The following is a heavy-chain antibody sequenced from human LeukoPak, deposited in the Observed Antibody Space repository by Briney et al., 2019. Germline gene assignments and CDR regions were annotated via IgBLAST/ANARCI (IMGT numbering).Heavy chain of an antibody. CDR3: ARGDYDILTGYPDHFDY. V-gene: IGHV1-18*01. D-gene: IGHD3-9*01. J-gene: IGHJ4*02. Sequence: ASVKVSCKASGYTFTSYGISWVRQAPGQGLEWMGWISAYNGNTNYAQKLQGRATMTTDTSTSTAYMELRSLRSDDTAVYYCARGDYDILTGYPDHFDYWGQGTLVTVSS. CDR2: ISAYNGNT. CDR1: GYTFTSYG.